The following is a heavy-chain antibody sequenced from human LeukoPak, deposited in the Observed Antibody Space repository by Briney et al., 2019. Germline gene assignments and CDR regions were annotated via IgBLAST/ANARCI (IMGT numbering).Heavy chain of an antibody. CDR2: ISGSGGST. V-gene: IGHV3-23*01. J-gene: IGHJ4*02. CDR3: AKVSGDTGYFDY. D-gene: IGHD1-26*01. Sequence: GGSLRLSCAASGFTFSSYAMSWVRQAPGKGLEWVSAISGSGGSTYYADSVKGRFTTSRDNSKNTLYLQMNSLRAEDTAVYYCAKVSGDTGYFDYWGQGTLVTVSS. CDR1: GFTFSSYA.